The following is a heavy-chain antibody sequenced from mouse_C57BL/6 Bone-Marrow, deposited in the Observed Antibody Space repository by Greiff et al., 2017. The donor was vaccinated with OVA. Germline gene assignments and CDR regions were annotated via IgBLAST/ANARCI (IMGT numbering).Heavy chain of an antibody. J-gene: IGHJ2*01. CDR1: GYTFTSYD. Sequence: QVQLQQSEPELVKPGASVKLSCKASGYTFTSYDINWVKQRPGQGLEWIGWFYPRNGSTKYNEKFKGKATLTVDTSSSTAYMELLSLTYEDSAVYVCARSLEEGNDWGKGTTLTVSS. CDR3: ARSLEEGND. V-gene: IGHV1-85*01. CDR2: FYPRNGST.